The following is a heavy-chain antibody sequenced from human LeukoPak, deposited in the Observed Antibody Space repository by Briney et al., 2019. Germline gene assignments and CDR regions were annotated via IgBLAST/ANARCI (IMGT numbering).Heavy chain of an antibody. Sequence: GGSLRLSCAASGFTFSSYAMHWVRQAPGKGLEWVAFIRYDGSNKYYADSVKGRFTISRDNSKNTLYLQMNSLRAEDTAVYYCAKDFITGTTSWFDPWGQGTLVTVSS. CDR2: IRYDGSNK. CDR3: AKDFITGTTSWFDP. D-gene: IGHD1-20*01. J-gene: IGHJ5*02. V-gene: IGHV3-30*02. CDR1: GFTFSSYA.